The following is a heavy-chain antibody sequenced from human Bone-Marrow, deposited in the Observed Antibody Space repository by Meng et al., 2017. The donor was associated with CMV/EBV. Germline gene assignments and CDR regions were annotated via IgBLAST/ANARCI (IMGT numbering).Heavy chain of an antibody. V-gene: IGHV4-4*02. J-gene: IGHJ1*01. D-gene: IGHD6-13*01. CDR3: ARAAAAGPAEYFQH. CDR2: IYHSGST. CDR1: GGSISSSNW. Sequence: SGGSISSSNWWSWLRQPPGKGLEWIGEIYHSGSTNYNPSLKSRVTISVDKSKNQFSLKLSSVTAADTAVYYCARAAAAGPAEYFQHWGQGTLVTVSS.